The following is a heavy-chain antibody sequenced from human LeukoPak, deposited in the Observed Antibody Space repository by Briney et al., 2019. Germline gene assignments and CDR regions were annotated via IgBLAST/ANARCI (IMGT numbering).Heavy chain of an antibody. V-gene: IGHV3-48*01. D-gene: IGHD2-2*01. CDR3: ARDTKYVFDN. CDR2: IGISSGNT. J-gene: IGHJ4*02. Sequence: PGGSLRLSCAASGFTFSSYSMNWVRQAPGKGLEWISYIGISSGNTKYADSVKGRFTISGDKAKNSVYLQMNSLRVEDTAVYYCARDTKYVFDNWGQGTLVTVSS. CDR1: GFTFSSYS.